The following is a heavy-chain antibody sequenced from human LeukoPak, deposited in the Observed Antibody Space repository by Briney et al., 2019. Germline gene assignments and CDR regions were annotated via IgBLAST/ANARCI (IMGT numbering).Heavy chain of an antibody. CDR1: RFTFSSYS. Sequence: PGGSLRLSCAASRFTFSSYSMNWVRQAPGKGLEWVSSISSSGSYIYYADSVKGRFTISRDNSKNTLYLQMNSLRAEDTAVYYCAKELGRVRGRGGVDPWGQGTLVTVSS. D-gene: IGHD1-26*01. J-gene: IGHJ5*02. V-gene: IGHV3-21*04. CDR3: AKELGRVRGRGGVDP. CDR2: ISSSGSYI.